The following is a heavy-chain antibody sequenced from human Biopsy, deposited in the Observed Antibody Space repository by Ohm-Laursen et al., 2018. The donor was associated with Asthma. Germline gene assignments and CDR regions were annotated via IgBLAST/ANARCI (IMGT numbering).Heavy chain of an antibody. D-gene: IGHD6-19*01. CDR3: ARDSRGAGPDFDS. J-gene: IGHJ4*02. CDR1: GDSISVHY. Sequence: SETLSLTCSVSGDSISVHYWWAWIRQPPGKGLEWIGYIYYSGTTNYNPSLRGRVTISVNTSKNQLSLKLSSVSAADTAVYFCARDSRGAGPDFDSWGQGTLVTVSS. CDR2: IYYSGTT. V-gene: IGHV4-59*11.